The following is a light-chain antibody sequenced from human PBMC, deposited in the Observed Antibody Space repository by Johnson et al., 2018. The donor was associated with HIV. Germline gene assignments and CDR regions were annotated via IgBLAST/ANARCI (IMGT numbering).Light chain of an antibody. J-gene: IGLJ1*01. CDR3: ATWDSSLSVYV. CDR2: ENN. Sequence: QSVLTQPPSVSAAPGQKVTISCSGSSSNIGNNYVSWYQQLPGTAPKLLIYENNKRPSGIPDRFSGSKSGTSATLAITGLQPGDEADYHCATWDSSLSVYVFGTGTKVTVL. V-gene: IGLV1-51*02. CDR1: SSNIGNNY.